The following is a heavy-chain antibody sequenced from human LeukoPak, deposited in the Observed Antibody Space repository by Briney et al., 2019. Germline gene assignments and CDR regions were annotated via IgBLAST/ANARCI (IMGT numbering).Heavy chain of an antibody. CDR1: GFTFRSYD. Sequence: GGSLRLSCAASGFTFRSYDMHWVRQATGKGLEWVSGIGTAGEIYYPGSVKGRFTISRENAKNSLYLQMNSLRAGGTAVYYCARAAYSSTWYSRYFDLWGRGTLVTVSS. CDR3: ARAAYSSTWYSRYFDL. V-gene: IGHV3-13*01. CDR2: IGTAGEI. D-gene: IGHD6-13*01. J-gene: IGHJ2*01.